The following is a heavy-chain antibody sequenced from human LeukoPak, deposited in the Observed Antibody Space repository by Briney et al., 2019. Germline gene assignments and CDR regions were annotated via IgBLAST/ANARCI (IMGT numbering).Heavy chain of an antibody. D-gene: IGHD4-23*01. V-gene: IGHV3-11*04. J-gene: IGHJ4*02. CDR3: ARAPYGGKAIGPYDY. CDR1: GFTFSDYY. CDR2: ISSSGSPI. Sequence: GGSLRLSCAASGFTFSDYYMSWIRQAPGKGLEWVSYISSSGSPIYYADSVKGRFTISRDNAKNSLYLQMNSLRAEDTAVYYCARAPYGGKAIGPYDYWGQGTLVTVSS.